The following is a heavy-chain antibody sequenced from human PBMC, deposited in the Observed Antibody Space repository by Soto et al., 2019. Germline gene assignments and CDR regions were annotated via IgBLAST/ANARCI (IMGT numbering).Heavy chain of an antibody. CDR3: ARELTGYGDYVGIYYGMDV. V-gene: IGHV3-21*01. J-gene: IGHJ6*02. CDR2: ISSSSSYI. D-gene: IGHD4-17*01. Sequence: EVQLVESGGGLVKPGGSLRLSCAASGFTFSSYSMNWVRQAPGKGLEWVSSISSSSSYIYYADSVKGRFPISRDNAKNSLNLRMNSLRAEDTAVYYCARELTGYGDYVGIYYGMDVWGQGTTVTVSS. CDR1: GFTFSSYS.